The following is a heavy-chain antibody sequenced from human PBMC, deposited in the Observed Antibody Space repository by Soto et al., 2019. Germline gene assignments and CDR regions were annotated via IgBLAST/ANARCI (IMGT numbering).Heavy chain of an antibody. V-gene: IGHV1-18*01. CDR2: ISAYNGNT. CDR1: GYTFTSYG. Sequence: QVQLVQSGAEVKKPGASVKVSCKASGYTFTSYGISWVRQAPGQGLEWMGWISAYNGNTNYAQKLQGRVTMTTDTSTSTACMEMRSLRSDDTAVYYCARDYSIAAAGTGWFDPWGQGTLVTVSS. D-gene: IGHD6-13*01. CDR3: ARDYSIAAAGTGWFDP. J-gene: IGHJ5*02.